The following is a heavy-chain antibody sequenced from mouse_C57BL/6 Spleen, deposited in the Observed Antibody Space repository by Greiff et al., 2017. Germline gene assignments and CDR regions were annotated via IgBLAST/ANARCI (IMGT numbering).Heavy chain of an antibody. D-gene: IGHD1-1*01. CDR1: GYTFTSYN. V-gene: IGHV1-12*01. J-gene: IGHJ4*01. CDR2: IYPGNGDT. CDR3: ARSYYYGSSLYAMDY. Sequence: LQQSGAELVRPGASVKMSCKASGYTFTSYNMHWVKQTPRQGLEWIGAIYPGNGDTSYNQKFKGKATLTVDKSSSTAYMQLSSLTSEDSAVYFCARSYYYGSSLYAMDYWGQGTSVTVSS.